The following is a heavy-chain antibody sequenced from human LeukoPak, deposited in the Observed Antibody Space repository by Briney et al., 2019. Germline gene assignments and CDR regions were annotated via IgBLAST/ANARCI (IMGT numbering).Heavy chain of an antibody. V-gene: IGHV4-59*01. Sequence: SETLSLTCTVSGGSISSYYWSWIRQPPGKGLEWIGYIYYSGSTNYNPSLKRRVTISVDTSKNQFSLKLSSVTAADTAVYYCARGVNLYYYYYYMDVWGKGTTVTVSS. CDR2: IYYSGST. D-gene: IGHD1-14*01. CDR3: ARGVNLYYYYYYMDV. CDR1: GGSISSYY. J-gene: IGHJ6*03.